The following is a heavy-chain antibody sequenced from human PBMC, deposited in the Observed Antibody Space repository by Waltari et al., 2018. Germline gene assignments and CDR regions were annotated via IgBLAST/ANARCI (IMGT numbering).Heavy chain of an antibody. V-gene: IGHV3-9*01. CDR2: ISWNIGSI. D-gene: IGHD5-18*01. CDR1: GFTFDDYA. CDR3: AKGFMMAVDTAMVLSAFDI. J-gene: IGHJ3*02. Sequence: EVQLVESGGGLVQPGRSLRLSCAASGFTFDDYAMHWVRQAPGKGLEWVSGISWNIGSIGYADSVKGRFTISRDNAKNSLYLQMNSLRAEDTALYYCAKGFMMAVDTAMVLSAFDIWGQGTMVTVSS.